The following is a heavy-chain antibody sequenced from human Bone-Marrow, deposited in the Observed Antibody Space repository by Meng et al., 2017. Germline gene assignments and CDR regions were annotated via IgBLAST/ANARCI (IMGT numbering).Heavy chain of an antibody. CDR3: ARGLHYYDFWSGYYPFDY. CDR1: GYTFTSYA. J-gene: IGHJ4*02. Sequence: ASVKVSCKASGYTFTSYAMNWVRQAPGQGLEWMGWINTNTGNPTYAQGFTGRFVFSWDTSVSTAYLQISSLKAEDTAVYYCARGLHYYDFWSGYYPFDYWGQGTLVTVSS. V-gene: IGHV7-4-1*02. D-gene: IGHD3-3*01. CDR2: INTNTGNP.